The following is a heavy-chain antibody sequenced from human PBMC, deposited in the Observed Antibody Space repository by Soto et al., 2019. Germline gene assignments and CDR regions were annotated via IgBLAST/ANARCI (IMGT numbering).Heavy chain of an antibody. D-gene: IGHD6-19*01. Sequence: GGSLRLSCAASGFTFSSYAMHWVRQAPGKGLEWVSLISWDGGSTYYADSVKGRFTISRDNSKNSLYLQMNSLRTEDTALYYCAKDIDPNWGAVAENYYYGMEVWGQGTTVTVSS. V-gene: IGHV3-43*01. CDR3: AKDIDPNWGAVAENYYYGMEV. CDR1: GFTFSSYA. J-gene: IGHJ6*02. CDR2: ISWDGGST.